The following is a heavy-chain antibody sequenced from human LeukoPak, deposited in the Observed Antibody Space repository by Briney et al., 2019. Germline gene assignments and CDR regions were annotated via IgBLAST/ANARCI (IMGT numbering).Heavy chain of an antibody. CDR1: GYTFTSYD. Sequence: ASVKVSCKASGYTFTSYDINWVRQATGQGLEWMGWMNPNSGNTGYAQKFQGRVTMTRNTSISTAYMELSSLRSEDTAVYYCARGQWVKGVVIVRSLFDPWGQGTLVTVSS. CDR3: ARGQWVKGVVIVRSLFDP. J-gene: IGHJ5*02. D-gene: IGHD3-3*01. CDR2: MNPNSGNT. V-gene: IGHV1-8*01.